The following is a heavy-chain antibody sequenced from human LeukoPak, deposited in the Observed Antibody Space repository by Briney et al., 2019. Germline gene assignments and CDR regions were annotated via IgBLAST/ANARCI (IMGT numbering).Heavy chain of an antibody. CDR1: GFTFIYYA. J-gene: IGHJ4*02. CDR2: ISSNGGNT. V-gene: IGHV3-64D*06. D-gene: IGHD5-24*01. CDR3: VKDRGQSIETAGHFGS. Sequence: PGGSLRLSCSASGFTFIYYAMHWVRQAPGKGLEYVSGISSNGGNTYYADSVKCRFAMSRANTNNTLYLQMSSLRAEDTALYYCVKDRGQSIETAGHFGSWGQGTLVTVSS.